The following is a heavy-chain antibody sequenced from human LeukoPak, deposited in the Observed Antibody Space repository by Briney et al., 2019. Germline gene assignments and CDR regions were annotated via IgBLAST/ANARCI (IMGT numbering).Heavy chain of an antibody. CDR3: ARLAYSSSWYPEYYFDY. CDR1: VQPFRGYY. CDR2: INHSGST. V-gene: IGHV4-34*01. D-gene: IGHD6-13*01. Sequence: SETLSLTCAVYVQPFRGYYWRWLRHPPGKGLEWIGEINHSGSTNYNPSLKSRVTISVDTSKNQFSLKLSSVTAADTAVYYCARLAYSSSWYPEYYFDYWGQGTLVTVSS. J-gene: IGHJ4*02.